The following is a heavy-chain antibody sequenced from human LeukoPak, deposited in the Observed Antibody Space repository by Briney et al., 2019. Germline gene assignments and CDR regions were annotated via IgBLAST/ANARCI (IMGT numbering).Heavy chain of an antibody. V-gene: IGHV3-21*01. CDR2: ISSSSSYI. D-gene: IGHD4-17*01. J-gene: IGHJ6*03. Sequence: AGGSLRLSCAASGFTFSSYSMNWVRQAPGKGLEWVSSISSSSSYIYYADSVKGRFTISRDNAKNSLYLQMNSLRAEDTAVYYCARVGHDYGASMRDYYMDVWGKGTTVTVSS. CDR1: GFTFSSYS. CDR3: ARVGHDYGASMRDYYMDV.